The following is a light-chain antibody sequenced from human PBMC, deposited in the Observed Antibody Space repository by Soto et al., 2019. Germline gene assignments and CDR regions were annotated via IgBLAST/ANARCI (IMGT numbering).Light chain of an antibody. CDR3: SSYTSSSTYV. Sequence: QSVLTQPSSVSVSPGQSIAISCTGTSSDVGGDHNFVSWYQQHPGKAPKLIIYDVSNRPSGVSNRFSGSKSGNTASLTISGLQAEDEADYYCSSYTSSSTYVFGTGNKSPS. V-gene: IGLV2-14*01. CDR2: DVS. CDR1: SSDVGGDHNF. J-gene: IGLJ1*01.